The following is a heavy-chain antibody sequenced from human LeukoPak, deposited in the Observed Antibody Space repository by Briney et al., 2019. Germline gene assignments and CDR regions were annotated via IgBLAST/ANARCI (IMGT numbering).Heavy chain of an antibody. J-gene: IGHJ4*02. Sequence: SETLSLTCAVYGGSFSGYYWSWIRQPPGKGLEWIGEINHSGSTNYNPSLKSRVTISVDTSKNQFSLKLSSVTAADTAVYYCARTYYDYVWGSYRSGHFDYWGQGTLVTVSS. CDR3: ARTYYDYVWGSYRSGHFDY. D-gene: IGHD3-16*02. CDR2: INHSGST. V-gene: IGHV4-34*01. CDR1: GGSFSGYY.